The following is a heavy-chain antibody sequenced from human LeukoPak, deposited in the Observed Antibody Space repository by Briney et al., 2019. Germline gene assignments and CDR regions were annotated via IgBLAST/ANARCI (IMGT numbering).Heavy chain of an antibody. CDR3: ARVYCSGGSCYGPHAEYFQH. J-gene: IGHJ1*01. CDR2: INPSGGST. D-gene: IGHD2-15*01. Sequence: ASVKVSCKASGYTFTNYYIHWVRQAPGQGLECMGIINPSGGSTSYAQKFQGRVTMTRDMSTSTAYMELSSLRSEDTAVYYCARVYCSGGSCYGPHAEYFQHWGQGTLVTVSS. CDR1: GYTFTNYY. V-gene: IGHV1-46*01.